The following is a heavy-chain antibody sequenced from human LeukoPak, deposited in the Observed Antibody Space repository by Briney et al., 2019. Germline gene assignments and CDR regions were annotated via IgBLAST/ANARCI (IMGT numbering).Heavy chain of an antibody. J-gene: IGHJ3*02. CDR1: GFTFSSYS. V-gene: IGHV3-21*01. Sequence: GGSLRLSCAASGFTFSSYSMNWVRQAPGKGLEWVSSISSSCSYIYYADSVKGRFTISRDNAKNSLYLQMNSLRAEDTAVYYCARVTILAAFDIWGQGTMVTVSS. CDR2: ISSSCSYI. D-gene: IGHD4-11*01. CDR3: ARVTILAAFDI.